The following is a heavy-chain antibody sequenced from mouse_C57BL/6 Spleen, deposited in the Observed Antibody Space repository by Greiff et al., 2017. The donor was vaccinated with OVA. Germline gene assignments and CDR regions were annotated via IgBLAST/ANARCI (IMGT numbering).Heavy chain of an antibody. V-gene: IGHV5-16*01. CDR2: INYDGSST. D-gene: IGHD1-1*01. CDR3: ARDGYYGSSPFDY. CDR1: GFTFSDYY. Sequence: EVQRVESAGGLVQPGSSMKLSCTASGFTFSDYYMAWVRQVPEKGLELVANINYDGSSTYYLDSLKSRFIISRDNAKNILYLQMSSLKSEDTATYYCARDGYYGSSPFDYWGQGTTLTVSS. J-gene: IGHJ2*01.